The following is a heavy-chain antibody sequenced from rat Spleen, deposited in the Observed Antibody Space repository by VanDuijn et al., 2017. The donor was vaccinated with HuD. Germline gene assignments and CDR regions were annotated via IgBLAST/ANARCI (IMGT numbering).Heavy chain of an antibody. J-gene: IGHJ2*01. CDR2: INSAGTT. D-gene: IGHD1-2*01. V-gene: IGHV3-3*01. CDR3: ASLYSSYSLYYFDY. Sequence: EVQLQESGPGLVKPSQSLSLTCSVTGYSITSSYRWNWIRKFPGNKLEWMGYINSAGTTNYNPSLKSRISITRDTYKNQFFRQVNSVTTEDTATYFCASLYSSYSLYYFDYWGQGVMVTVSS. CDR1: GYSITSSYR.